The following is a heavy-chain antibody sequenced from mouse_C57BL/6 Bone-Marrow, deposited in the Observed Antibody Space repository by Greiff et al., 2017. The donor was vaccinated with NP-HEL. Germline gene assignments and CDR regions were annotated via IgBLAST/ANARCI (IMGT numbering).Heavy chain of an antibody. CDR1: GYAFSSYW. J-gene: IGHJ2*01. D-gene: IGHD2-13*01. Sequence: VQLQQSGAELVKPGASVKISCKASGYAFSSYWMNWVKQRPGKGLEWIGQIYPGAGDPNYNGKFKGKATLTADKSSSTAYMQLSSLTSEDSAVYFCAREGDYGPYFGDGGQGTTLTVSA. CDR2: IYPGAGDP. CDR3: AREGDYGPYFGD. V-gene: IGHV1-80*01.